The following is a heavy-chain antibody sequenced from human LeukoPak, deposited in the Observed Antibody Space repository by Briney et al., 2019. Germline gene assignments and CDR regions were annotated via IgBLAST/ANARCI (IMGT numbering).Heavy chain of an antibody. D-gene: IGHD6-13*01. Sequence: SETLSLTCTVSGGSISSYYWSWIRQPPGKGLEWIGYIYYSGSTNYNPSLKSRVTISVDTSKNQFSLKLSSVTAADTAVYYCARDSRISAAGRGLYYFDYWGQGTLVTVSS. CDR3: ARDSRISAAGRGLYYFDY. CDR2: IYYSGST. V-gene: IGHV4-59*01. CDR1: GGSISSYY. J-gene: IGHJ4*02.